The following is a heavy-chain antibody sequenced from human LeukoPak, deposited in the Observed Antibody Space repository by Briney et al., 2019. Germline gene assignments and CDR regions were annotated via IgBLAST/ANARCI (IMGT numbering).Heavy chain of an antibody. CDR2: IIPIFGTA. Sequence: GASVKVSCKASGGTFSSYAISWVRQAPGQGLEWMGRIIPIFGTANYAQKFQGRVTITTDESTSTAYMELSSLRSEDTAVYYCASPRCYDSSGYWSDAFDIWGQGTMVTVSS. D-gene: IGHD3-22*01. CDR1: GGTFSSYA. V-gene: IGHV1-69*05. J-gene: IGHJ3*02. CDR3: ASPRCYDSSGYWSDAFDI.